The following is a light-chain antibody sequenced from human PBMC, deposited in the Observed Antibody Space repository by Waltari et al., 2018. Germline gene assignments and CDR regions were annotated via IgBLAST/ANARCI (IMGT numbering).Light chain of an antibody. CDR2: GAS. V-gene: IGKV3-15*01. CDR3: QQYSNWPIT. CDR1: QSVSSS. Sequence: EIVLTQSPATLSLSPGERATLSCRASQSVSSSLAWYQQKPGQAPRLLIYGASSRATGIPDRFSGSGSGTDFTLIISSLEPEDFAVYYCQQYSNWPITFGGGTKVEIK. J-gene: IGKJ4*01.